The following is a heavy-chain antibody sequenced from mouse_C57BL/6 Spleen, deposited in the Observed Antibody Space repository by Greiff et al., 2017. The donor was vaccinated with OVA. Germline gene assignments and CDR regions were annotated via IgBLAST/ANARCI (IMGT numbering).Heavy chain of an antibody. J-gene: IGHJ2*01. Sequence: EVQRVESGGGLVKPGGSLKLSCAASGFTFSSYAMSWVRQTPEKRLEWVATISDGGSYTYYPDNVKGRFTISRDNAKNNLYLQMSHLKSEDTAMYYCARGGLRYYFGYWGQGTTLTVAS. D-gene: IGHD2-2*01. CDR3: ARGGLRYYFGY. V-gene: IGHV5-4*01. CDR2: ISDGGSYT. CDR1: GFTFSSYA.